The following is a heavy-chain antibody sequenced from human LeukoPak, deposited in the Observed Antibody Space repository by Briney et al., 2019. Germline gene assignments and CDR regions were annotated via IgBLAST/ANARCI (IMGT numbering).Heavy chain of an antibody. CDR3: ARVRAPHTHTGAFEH. J-gene: IGHJ4*02. Sequence: GGSLRLSCAASGFTFSDYYMNWIRQAPREGLEWVSCISGSGSTTYYADSVKGRFTISRDNAKNSLYLQMNSLRVEDTAVYFCARVRAPHTHTGAFEHWGQGTLVTVSS. D-gene: IGHD4/OR15-4a*01. CDR2: ISGSGSTT. CDR1: GFTFSDYY. V-gene: IGHV3-11*04.